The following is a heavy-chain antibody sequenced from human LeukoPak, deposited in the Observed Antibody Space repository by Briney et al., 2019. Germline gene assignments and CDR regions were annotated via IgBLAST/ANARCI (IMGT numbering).Heavy chain of an antibody. CDR1: GGSISSSNW. Sequence: SETLSLTCAVSGGSISSSNWWSWVRQPPGKGLEWIGEIYHSGSTNYNPSLKSRVTISVDTSKNQFSLKLSSVTAADTAVYYCARGEGSGSYGPNDIWGQGTMVTVSS. CDR3: ARGEGSGSYGPNDI. D-gene: IGHD1-26*01. J-gene: IGHJ3*02. V-gene: IGHV4-4*02. CDR2: IYHSGST.